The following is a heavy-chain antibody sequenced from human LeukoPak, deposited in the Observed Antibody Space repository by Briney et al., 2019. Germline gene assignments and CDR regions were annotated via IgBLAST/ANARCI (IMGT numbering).Heavy chain of an antibody. D-gene: IGHD2-2*01. CDR1: GGSISSNNW. J-gene: IGHJ5*02. CDR3: ARIMCRGYCIGTSCRGDSFDP. V-gene: IGHV4-4*02. CDR2: IYHGGST. Sequence: SETLSLTCAVSGGSISSNNWWSWVRQPPGKGLEWIGEIYHGGSTNYNPSLKSRVTISVDKSKNQFSLKLSSVTAADTAVYYCARIMCRGYCIGTSCRGDSFDPWGQGTLVTVSS.